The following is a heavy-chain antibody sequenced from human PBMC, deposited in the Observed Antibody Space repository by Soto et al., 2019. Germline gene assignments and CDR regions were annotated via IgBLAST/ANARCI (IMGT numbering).Heavy chain of an antibody. CDR2: ISYDGSNK. Sequence: GGSLRLSCAASGFTFSSYAMHWVRQAPGKGLEWVAVISYDGSNKYYADSVKGRFTISRDNSKNTLYLQMNSLRAEDTAVYYCERDIKRNMIVVVPPGPFDYWGQGTLVTVSS. CDR3: ERDIKRNMIVVVPPGPFDY. CDR1: GFTFSSYA. D-gene: IGHD3-22*01. V-gene: IGHV3-30-3*01. J-gene: IGHJ4*02.